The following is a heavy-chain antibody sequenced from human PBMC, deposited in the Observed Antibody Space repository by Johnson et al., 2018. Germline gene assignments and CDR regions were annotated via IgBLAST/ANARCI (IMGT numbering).Heavy chain of an antibody. CDR1: GDSMSRNY. D-gene: IGHD3-10*02. CDR3: ARAGIVRGIKFYFDY. Sequence: QVQLVQSGPGLVKXSETLSLTCSMSGDSMSRNYWSWIRQAPGKGLEWIGHISYTGTTNYNPSLRTRVSMSVDTSANQFSLSLSSVTAADTAVYFCARAGIVRGIKFYFDYWGPGSLVTVSS. CDR2: ISYTGTT. J-gene: IGHJ4*02. V-gene: IGHV4-59*01.